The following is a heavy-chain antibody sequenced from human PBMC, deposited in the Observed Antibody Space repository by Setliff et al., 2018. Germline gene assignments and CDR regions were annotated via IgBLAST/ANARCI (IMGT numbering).Heavy chain of an antibody. J-gene: IGHJ4*02. V-gene: IGHV4-34*01. CDR3: ARGAYIGLDY. D-gene: IGHD4-4*01. CDR2: INHSGST. CDR1: GGSFTDHF. Sequence: SETLSLTCAVYGGSFTDHFWSWIRQPPGKGLEWIGEINHSGSTNYNPSLKSRVSISVDMSKNQFSLKLNSVTAADTAVYYCARGAYIGLDYWGQGTLVTVSS.